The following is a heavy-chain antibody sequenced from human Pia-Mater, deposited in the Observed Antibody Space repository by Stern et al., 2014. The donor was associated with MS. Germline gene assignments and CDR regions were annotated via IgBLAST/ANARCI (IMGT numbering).Heavy chain of an antibody. CDR2: IYPGDSET. CDR1: GFQFSIYW. Sequence: EVQLVQSGAELIRPGESLKISCKGSGFQFSIYWIAWVRQMPGKGLERMGIIYPGDSETRYSPSLKGQVTMSADKSTSTAYLQWSSLNASDTAMYFCARQTTAWASDVWGQGTLVTVSS. V-gene: IGHV5-51*01. J-gene: IGHJ4*02. CDR3: ARQTTAWASDV. D-gene: IGHD1-14*01.